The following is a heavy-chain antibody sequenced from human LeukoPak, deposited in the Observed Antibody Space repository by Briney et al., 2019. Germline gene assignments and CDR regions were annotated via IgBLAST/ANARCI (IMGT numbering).Heavy chain of an antibody. Sequence: SETLSLTCTVSGGSISSYYWSRIRQPAGKGLEWIGRIYTSGSTNYNPSLKSRVTMSVDTSKNQFSLKLSSVTAADTAVYYCARVSVGYYYGSGSYGHNWFDPWGQGTLVTVSS. V-gene: IGHV4-4*07. CDR2: IYTSGST. J-gene: IGHJ5*02. CDR1: GGSISSYY. CDR3: ARVSVGYYYGSGSYGHNWFDP. D-gene: IGHD3-10*01.